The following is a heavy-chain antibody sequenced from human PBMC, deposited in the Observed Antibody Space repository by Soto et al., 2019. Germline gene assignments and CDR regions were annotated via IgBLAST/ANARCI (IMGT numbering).Heavy chain of an antibody. D-gene: IGHD3-10*01. Sequence: QVQLVQSGAEVKKPGSSVKVSCKASGGTFSSYTISWVRQAPGQGLEWMGRIIPILGIANYAQKFQGRVTITADKSTSTAYMELSSLRSEDTAVYYCARGSDYYGSGSILDYWGQGTLVTVSS. V-gene: IGHV1-69*02. CDR1: GGTFSSYT. CDR2: IIPILGIA. J-gene: IGHJ4*02. CDR3: ARGSDYYGSGSILDY.